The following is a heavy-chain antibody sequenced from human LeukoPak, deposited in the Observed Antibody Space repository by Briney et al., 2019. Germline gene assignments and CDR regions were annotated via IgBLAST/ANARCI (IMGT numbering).Heavy chain of an antibody. D-gene: IGHD2-15*01. CDR3: ARGAYCSGGSCYSPWFDP. Sequence: SVKVSGKASGGTFSSYAISWVRQAPGQGLEWMGRIIPILGIANYAQKFQGRVTITADKSTSTAYMELSSLRSEDTAVYYCARGAYCSGGSCYSPWFDPWGQGTLVTVSS. J-gene: IGHJ5*02. CDR1: GGTFSSYA. CDR2: IIPILGIA. V-gene: IGHV1-69*04.